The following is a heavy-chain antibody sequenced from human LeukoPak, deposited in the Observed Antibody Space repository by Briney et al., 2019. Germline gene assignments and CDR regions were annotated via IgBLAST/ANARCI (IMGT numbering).Heavy chain of an antibody. V-gene: IGHV3-7*01. CDR2: IKPDGSEK. CDR1: GFTFSSYW. J-gene: IGHJ4*02. D-gene: IGHD6-13*01. CDR3: RYSSRGGFDY. Sequence: GGSLRLSCAASGFTFSSYWMSWVRQAPGKGLEWVAHIKPDGSEKYYVDSVGGRFTISRDNAKNSLYLQMNSLRAEDTAVYYCRYSSRGGFDYWGQGTLVTVSS.